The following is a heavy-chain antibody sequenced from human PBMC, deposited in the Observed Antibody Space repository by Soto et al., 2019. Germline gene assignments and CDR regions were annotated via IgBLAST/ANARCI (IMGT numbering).Heavy chain of an antibody. J-gene: IGHJ6*02. D-gene: IGHD2-21*01. CDR1: GFDFRSYA. CDR2: ISYDGGNI. Sequence: QVQLVESGGGVVQPGASLRLSCEASGFDFRSYAMHWVRQAPGKGLEWVGVISYDGGNIYYADSVKGRFTISRDNSKNTLYVQVKSLRPEDTAVYYCAKGILSATIAPYAMDVWGQGTTFTVSS. V-gene: IGHV3-30*18. CDR3: AKGILSATIAPYAMDV.